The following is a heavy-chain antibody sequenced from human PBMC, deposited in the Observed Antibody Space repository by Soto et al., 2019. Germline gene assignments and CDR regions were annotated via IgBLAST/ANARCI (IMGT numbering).Heavy chain of an antibody. CDR2: IYSGGST. D-gene: IGHD3-3*01. Sequence: GGSLRLSCAASGFTVSSNYMSWVRQAPGKGLEWVSVIYSGGSTYYADSVKGRFTISRDNSKNTLYLQMNSLRAEDTAVYYCASRSFWSGYYTDYYYYYMDVWGKGTTVTVSS. J-gene: IGHJ6*03. V-gene: IGHV3-66*01. CDR3: ASRSFWSGYYTDYYYYYMDV. CDR1: GFTVSSNY.